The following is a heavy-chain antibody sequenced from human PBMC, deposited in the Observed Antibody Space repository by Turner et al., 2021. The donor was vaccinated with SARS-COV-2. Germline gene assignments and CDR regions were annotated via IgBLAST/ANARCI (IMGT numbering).Heavy chain of an antibody. J-gene: IGHJ5*02. D-gene: IGHD1-26*01. CDR2: INGSGST. CDR1: GGSFSGFY. CDR3: ARAKGPSLYRSYYNPTFFDP. V-gene: IGHV4-34*01. Sequence: QVQLQQWGAGLLKTSETLSLTCDVHGGSFSGFYWTWIRQSPGKGLEGIGEINGSGSTTYNPSLKSRLTISVDTSKNQFALKLTSVTAADTAVYYCARAKGPSLYRSYYNPTFFDPWGQGILVTVSS.